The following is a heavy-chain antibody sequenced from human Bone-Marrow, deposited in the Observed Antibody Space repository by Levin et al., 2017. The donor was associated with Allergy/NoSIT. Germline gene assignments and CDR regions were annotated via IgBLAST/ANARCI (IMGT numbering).Heavy chain of an antibody. D-gene: IGHD4-11*01. Sequence: PSETLSLTCTVSGVSISSYYWSWIRQPPGKGLEWIGYIYYSWSSNYNPSLKSRVTISVDRSKSQISLRLSSVTAADSAVYYCARDYDSHYDYGYWGQGTLVTVSS. J-gene: IGHJ4*02. CDR1: GVSISSYY. CDR3: ARDYDSHYDYGY. CDR2: IYYSWSS. V-gene: IGHV4-59*01.